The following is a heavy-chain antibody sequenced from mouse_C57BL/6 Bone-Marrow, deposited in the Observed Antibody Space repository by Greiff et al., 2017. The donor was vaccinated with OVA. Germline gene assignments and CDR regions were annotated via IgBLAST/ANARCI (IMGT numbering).Heavy chain of an antibody. Sequence: VMLVESGPGLVAPSQSLSITCTVSGFSLTSYGVHWVRQPPGKGLEWLVVIWSDGSTTYNSALKSRLSISKDNYKSQVLLKLNSLQTADTDMYYCARNGETTPGFDYWGQGTTLTVSS. D-gene: IGHD5-5*01. CDR3: ARNGETTPGFDY. V-gene: IGHV2-6*02. J-gene: IGHJ2*01. CDR1: GFSLTSYG. CDR2: IWSDGST.